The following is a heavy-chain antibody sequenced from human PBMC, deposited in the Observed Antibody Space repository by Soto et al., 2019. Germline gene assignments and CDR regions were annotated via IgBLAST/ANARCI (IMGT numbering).Heavy chain of an antibody. CDR1: GFTFSSYW. D-gene: IGHD6-19*01. V-gene: IGHV3-7*01. CDR2: IKQDGSEK. CDR3: ARVGDSSGWYPFDY. J-gene: IGHJ4*02. Sequence: GGSLRLSCAASGFTFSSYWMSWVRQAPGKGLEWVANIKQDGSEKYYVDSAKGRFTISRDNAKNSLYLQMNSLRAEDTAVYYCARVGDSSGWYPFDYWGQGTLVTVSS.